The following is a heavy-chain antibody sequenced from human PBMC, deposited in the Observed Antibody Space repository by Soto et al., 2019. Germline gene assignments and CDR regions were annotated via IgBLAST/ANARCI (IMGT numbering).Heavy chain of an antibody. J-gene: IGHJ4*02. Sequence: PGGSLRLSCAASGFSVSSTFMSWVRQSPGKGLEWVSVIYSGGSINYADSVKGRFTISRDTFKNIVYLQMNSVRAEDTAVYFCARGVTDSQGWYHFDCWGQGALVTVS. CDR2: IYSGGSI. CDR1: GFSVSSTF. D-gene: IGHD6-19*01. V-gene: IGHV3-66*01. CDR3: ARGVTDSQGWYHFDC.